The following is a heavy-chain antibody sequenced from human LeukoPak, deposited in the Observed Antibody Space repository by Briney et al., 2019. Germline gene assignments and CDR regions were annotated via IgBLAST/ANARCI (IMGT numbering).Heavy chain of an antibody. D-gene: IGHD6-13*01. CDR2: IYYSGST. Sequence: SETLSLTCTVSGGSISSYYWSWIRQPPGKGLEWIGSIYYSGSTYYNPSLKSRVTISVDTSKNQFSLKLSSVTAADTAVYYCARAAKYGDYFDYWGQGTLVTVSS. V-gene: IGHV4-59*05. CDR3: ARAAKYGDYFDY. CDR1: GGSISSYY. J-gene: IGHJ4*02.